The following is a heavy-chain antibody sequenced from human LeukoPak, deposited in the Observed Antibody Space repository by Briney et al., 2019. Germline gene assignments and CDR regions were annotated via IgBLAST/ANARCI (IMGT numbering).Heavy chain of an antibody. V-gene: IGHV4-34*01. J-gene: IGHJ4*02. CDR1: GGSFSGYY. D-gene: IGHD2-2*01. CDR3: ARIYCSSTSCLLDY. CDR2: INHRGST. Sequence: PSETLSLTCAVYGGSFSGYYWSWIRQPPGKGLEWIGEINHRGSTNYNPSLKSRVTIPVDTSKNQFSLKLSSVTAADTAVYYCARIYCSSTSCLLDYWGQGTLVTVSS.